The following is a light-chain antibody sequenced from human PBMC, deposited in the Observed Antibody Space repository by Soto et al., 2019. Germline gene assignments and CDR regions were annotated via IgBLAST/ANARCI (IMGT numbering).Light chain of an antibody. Sequence: QSALTQSASVSGSPGQSITISCTGTSSDVGSYNHASWYQQHPGEVLKLIIFNVNDRPSGVSNRFSGSKSGNTASLTISGLQAEDEADYYCSSFTSSTTYVFGTGTKVTVL. CDR1: SSDVGSYNH. CDR3: SSFTSSTTYV. V-gene: IGLV2-14*01. CDR2: NVN. J-gene: IGLJ1*01.